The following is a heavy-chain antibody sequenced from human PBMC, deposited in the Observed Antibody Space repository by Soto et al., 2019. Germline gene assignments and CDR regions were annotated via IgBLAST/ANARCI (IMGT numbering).Heavy chain of an antibody. CDR2: ISYDGSNK. J-gene: IGHJ4*02. Sequence: GGSLRLSCAASGFTFSSYAMHWVRQAPGKGLEWVAVISYDGSNKYYEDSVKGRFTISRDNSKNTLYLQMNSLRAEDTAVYCCAREGGRITVDSSGYYSYWGQGTLVTVSS. D-gene: IGHD3-22*01. V-gene: IGHV3-30-3*01. CDR1: GFTFSSYA. CDR3: AREGGRITVDSSGYYSY.